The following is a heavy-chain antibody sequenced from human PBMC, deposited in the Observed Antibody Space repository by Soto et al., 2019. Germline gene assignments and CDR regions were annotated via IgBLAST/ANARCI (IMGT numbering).Heavy chain of an antibody. Sequence: QVQLVQSGAEVRKPGSSVKVSCKTSGGSFSSFHITWVRQAPGQGLEWMGRIIPLLGITNYAQNFQGRVTITADKSTNTAYMELNSLRYEDTDMYYCARGHNSLGDDWGQGTLITVSS. CDR3: ARGHNSLGDD. D-gene: IGHD2-21*01. CDR2: IIPLLGIT. CDR1: GGSFSSFH. J-gene: IGHJ4*02. V-gene: IGHV1-69*02.